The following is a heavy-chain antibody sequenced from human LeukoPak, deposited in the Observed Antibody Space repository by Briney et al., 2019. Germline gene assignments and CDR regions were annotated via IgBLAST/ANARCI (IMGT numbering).Heavy chain of an antibody. Sequence: GGSLRLSCAASGFSYRGYYMSWMCQAPGKGLEGVAYISDSGSYTSYADSVRGRFTISRDNAKKSLFLQMIDLRPEDAAVYYCARTVGRGPGGHFDYWGQGALVTVSS. CDR1: GFSYRGYY. D-gene: IGHD4-23*01. CDR3: ARTVGRGPGGHFDY. CDR2: ISDSGSYT. V-gene: IGHV3-11*03. J-gene: IGHJ4*02.